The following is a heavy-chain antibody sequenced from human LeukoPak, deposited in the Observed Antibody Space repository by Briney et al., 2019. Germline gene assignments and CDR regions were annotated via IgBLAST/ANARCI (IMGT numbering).Heavy chain of an antibody. D-gene: IGHD1-26*01. CDR2: IYYSGST. V-gene: IGHV4-59*05. CDR3: ARPSLVGAADYFDY. Sequence: SETLSLTCTVSGGSISSYYWSWIRQPPGKGLEWIGSIYYSGSTYYNPSLKSRVTISVDTSKNQFSLKLSSVTAADTAVYYCARPSLVGAADYFDYWGQGTLVTVSS. CDR1: GGSISSYY. J-gene: IGHJ4*02.